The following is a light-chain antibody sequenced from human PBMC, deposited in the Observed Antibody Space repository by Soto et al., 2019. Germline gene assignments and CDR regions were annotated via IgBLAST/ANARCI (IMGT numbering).Light chain of an antibody. V-gene: IGLV1-51*01. CDR2: DND. Sequence: QSVLTQPPSVSAAPGQKVTISCSGGSSNIGDNYVSWYQQFPGTAPKLLIYDNDKRPSGIPDRFSGSKSGTSATLGITGLQTGDEADYYCGTWDNSLSVVFGGRTKVTVL. J-gene: IGLJ2*01. CDR1: SSNIGDNY. CDR3: GTWDNSLSVV.